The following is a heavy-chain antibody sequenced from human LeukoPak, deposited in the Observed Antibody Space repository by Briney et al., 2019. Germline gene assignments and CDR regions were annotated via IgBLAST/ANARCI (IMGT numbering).Heavy chain of an antibody. CDR3: ARGANHCSSTSCEYNWFDP. CDR1: GYTFTSYA. J-gene: IGHJ5*02. CDR2: INTNTGNP. D-gene: IGHD2-2*01. V-gene: IGHV7-4-1*02. Sequence: GASVKVSCKASGYTFTSYAMNWVRQAPGQGLEWMGWINTNTGNPTCAQGFTGRFVFSLDTSVSTAYLQISSLKAEDTAVYYCARGANHCSSTSCEYNWFDPWGQGTLVTVSS.